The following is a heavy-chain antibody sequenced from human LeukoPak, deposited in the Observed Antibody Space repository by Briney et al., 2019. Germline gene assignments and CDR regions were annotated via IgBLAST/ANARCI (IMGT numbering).Heavy chain of an antibody. D-gene: IGHD3-10*01. Sequence: ASVKVSCKASGYTFTGYYMHWVRQAPGQGLEWMGWINPNSGGTNYAQKFQGRVTMARDTSISTAYMELSRLRSDDTAVYYCARPANHYYGSGSYFNWFDPWGQGTLVTVSS. V-gene: IGHV1-2*02. CDR3: ARPANHYYGSGSYFNWFDP. CDR2: INPNSGGT. J-gene: IGHJ5*02. CDR1: GYTFTGYY.